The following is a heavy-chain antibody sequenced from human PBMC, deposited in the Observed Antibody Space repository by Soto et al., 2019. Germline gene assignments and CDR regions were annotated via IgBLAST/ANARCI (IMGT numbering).Heavy chain of an antibody. J-gene: IGHJ4*02. CDR2: ISYDGSNK. D-gene: IGHD6-13*01. CDR3: AKGGGSSSWYDRPLHY. CDR1: GFTFSSYG. V-gene: IGHV3-30*18. Sequence: PGGSLRLSCAASGFTFSSYGMHWVRQAPGKGLEWVAVISYDGSNKYYADSVKGRFTISRDNSKNTLYLQMNSLRAEDTAVYYCAKGGGSSSWYDRPLHYWGQGTLVTVSS.